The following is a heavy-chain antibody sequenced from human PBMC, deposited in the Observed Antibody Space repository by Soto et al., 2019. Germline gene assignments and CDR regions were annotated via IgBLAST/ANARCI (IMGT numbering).Heavy chain of an antibody. D-gene: IGHD3-22*01. J-gene: IGHJ4*02. CDR2: INPNSGGT. V-gene: IGHV1-2*02. CDR1: GYTFTGYY. CDR3: ARLYYYDSSGYYYVLQYFDY. Sequence: ASVKVSCKVSGYTFTGYYMHWVRQAPGQGLEWMGWINPNSGGTNYAQKFQGRVTMTRDTSISTAYMELSRLRSDDTAVYYCARLYYYDSSGYYYVLQYFDYWGQGTLVTVSS.